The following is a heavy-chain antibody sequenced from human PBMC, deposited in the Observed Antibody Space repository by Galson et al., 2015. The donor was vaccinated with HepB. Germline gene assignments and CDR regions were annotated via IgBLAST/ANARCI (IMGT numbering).Heavy chain of an antibody. CDR1: GGTFSSYA. D-gene: IGHD5-24*01. CDR2: IIPIFGTA. J-gene: IGHJ5*02. Sequence: SVKVSCKASGGTFSSYAISWVRQAPGQGLEWMGGIIPIFGTANYAQKFQGRVTITADESTSTAYMELSNLRSEDTAVYYCARGGVDGYTLPASWGQGTLVTVSS. CDR3: ARGGVDGYTLPAS. V-gene: IGHV1-69*13.